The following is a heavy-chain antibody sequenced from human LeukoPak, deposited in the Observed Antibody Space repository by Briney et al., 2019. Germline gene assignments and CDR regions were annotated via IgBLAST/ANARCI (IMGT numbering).Heavy chain of an antibody. J-gene: IGHJ5*02. CDR2: ISGSGGST. D-gene: IGHD3-3*01. CDR3: AKSRVALRFLEWARGLVWFDP. V-gene: IGHV3-23*01. CDR1: GFTFSSYA. Sequence: GGSLRLSCAASGFTFSSYAMSWVRQAPGKGLEWVSAISGSGGSTNYADSVKGRFTISRDNSKNTLYLQMNSLRAEDTAVYYCAKSRVALRFLEWARGLVWFDPWGQGTLVTVSS.